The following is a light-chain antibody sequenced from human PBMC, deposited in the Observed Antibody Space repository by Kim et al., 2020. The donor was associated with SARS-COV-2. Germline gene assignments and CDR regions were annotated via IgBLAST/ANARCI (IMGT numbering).Light chain of an antibody. Sequence: ASVGDRVTITCRASQSISSSLAWYQQKPGEAPELLIYAASTLERGVPSRFSGTGSGTEFTLTISSLHSEDLATYYCQQYSSYSTFGQGTKVDIK. V-gene: IGKV1-5*01. J-gene: IGKJ1*01. CDR2: AAS. CDR3: QQYSSYST. CDR1: QSISSS.